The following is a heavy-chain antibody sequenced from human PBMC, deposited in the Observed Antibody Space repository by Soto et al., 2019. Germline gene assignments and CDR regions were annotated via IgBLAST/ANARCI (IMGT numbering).Heavy chain of an antibody. CDR3: VKNRGTYGLDFDY. Sequence: EVQLLESGGGLVQPGGSLRLSCAASGFIFSSYAMSWVRQAPGKGLDWVSSISGSGGSTNYADSVKGRFTISRDNSKNTLYLQTTSLRAEDTAVYYCVKNRGTYGLDFDYWGQGTLVTVSS. CDR1: GFIFSSYA. CDR2: ISGSGGST. J-gene: IGHJ4*02. D-gene: IGHD3-10*01. V-gene: IGHV3-23*01.